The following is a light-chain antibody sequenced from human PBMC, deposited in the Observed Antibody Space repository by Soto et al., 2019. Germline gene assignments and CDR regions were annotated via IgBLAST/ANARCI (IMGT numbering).Light chain of an antibody. V-gene: IGKV3-20*01. J-gene: IGKJ4*01. CDR2: GAS. CDR3: QQYASSPLT. CDR1: QSVRSNY. Sequence: EIVLTQSPGTLSLSSGEKATLSCRASQSVRSNYLAWYQQKPGQAPRLLIYGASSRATGIPDRFGGSGPGTDFTLPISRLEPEDFAVYYCQQYASSPLTFGGGTKVEIK.